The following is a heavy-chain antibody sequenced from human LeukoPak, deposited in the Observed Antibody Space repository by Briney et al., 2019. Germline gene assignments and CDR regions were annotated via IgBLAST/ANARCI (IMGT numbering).Heavy chain of an antibody. Sequence: SETLSLTCTVSGGSITTYYWTWIRQTPDKGLQLIGSFYHTGSTNYNPSLESAVTMSEDTSKNQISLELRSVTAADTAVYYCATSIDWPNVFDHWGQGILVTVSS. CDR1: GGSITTYY. J-gene: IGHJ4*02. CDR3: ATSIDWPNVFDH. CDR2: FYHTGST. V-gene: IGHV4-59*01. D-gene: IGHD2-21*01.